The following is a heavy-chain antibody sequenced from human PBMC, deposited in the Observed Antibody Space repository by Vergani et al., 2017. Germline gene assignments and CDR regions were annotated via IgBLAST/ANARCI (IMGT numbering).Heavy chain of an antibody. CDR2: ISSSSSTI. CDR3: ARDFSGSYWGPSDY. J-gene: IGHJ4*02. CDR1: GFTFSSYS. V-gene: IGHV3-48*01. D-gene: IGHD1-26*01. Sequence: QLVESGGGWVQPGGSLRLSCAASGFTFSSYSMNWVRQAPGKGLEWVSYISSSSSTIYYADSVKGRFTISRDNAKNSLYLQMNSLRAEDTAVYYCARDFSGSYWGPSDYWGQGTLVTVSS.